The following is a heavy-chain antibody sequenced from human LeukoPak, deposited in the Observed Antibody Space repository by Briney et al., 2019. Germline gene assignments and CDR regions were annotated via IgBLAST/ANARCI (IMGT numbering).Heavy chain of an antibody. CDR1: GASISGYY. CDR3: ARESVAPDY. V-gene: IGHV4-4*07. D-gene: IGHD4-23*01. J-gene: IGHJ4*02. Sequence: KPSETLSLTCTVSGASISGYYWNWIRQPAGKGLEWIGRVYTSGSPNYNPSLKSRLTMSVGTSKNQFSLKLSSVTAADTAVYYCARESVAPDYWGQGTLVTVSS. CDR2: VYTSGSP.